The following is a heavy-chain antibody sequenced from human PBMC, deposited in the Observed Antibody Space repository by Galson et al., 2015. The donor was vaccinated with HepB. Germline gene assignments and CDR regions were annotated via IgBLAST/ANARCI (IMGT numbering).Heavy chain of an antibody. CDR3: ARGDYGSGRRYYFDY. Sequence: LSLTCTVSGGSISSYYWSWIRQPPGKGLEWIGYIYYSGSTNYNPSLKSRVTISVDTSKNQFSLKLSSVTAADTAVYYCARGDYGSGRRYYFDYWGQGTLVTVSS. CDR2: IYYSGST. J-gene: IGHJ4*02. D-gene: IGHD3-10*01. CDR1: GGSISSYY. V-gene: IGHV4-59*01.